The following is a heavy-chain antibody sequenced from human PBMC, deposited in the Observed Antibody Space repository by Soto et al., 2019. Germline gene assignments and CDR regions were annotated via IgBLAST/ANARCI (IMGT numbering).Heavy chain of an antibody. J-gene: IGHJ1*01. CDR1: GGTFSSYT. D-gene: IGHD2-15*01. V-gene: IGHV1-69*02. CDR2: IIPILGIA. CDR3: ARGYCSGGSCYLEKYFQH. Sequence: QVQLVQSGAEVKKPGSSVKVSCKASGGTFSSYTISWVRRAPGQGLEWMGRIIPILGIANYAQKFQGRVTITADKSTSTAYMELSSLRSEDTAVYYCARGYCSGGSCYLEKYFQHWGQGTLVTVSS.